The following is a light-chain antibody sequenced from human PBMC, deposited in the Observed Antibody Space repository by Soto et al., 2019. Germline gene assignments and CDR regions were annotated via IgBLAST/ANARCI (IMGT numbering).Light chain of an antibody. CDR3: HQYDSSPLT. V-gene: IGKV3-20*01. Sequence: EIVLTQSPGTLSLSPGERATLSCRASQSVSSSYLAWYQQKPGQATRLLIYGASSRATGIPDRFSGSGSGTGFTLTISRLEPEDFAVYYCHQYDSSPLTFGGGTKVEIK. CDR2: GAS. CDR1: QSVSSSY. J-gene: IGKJ4*01.